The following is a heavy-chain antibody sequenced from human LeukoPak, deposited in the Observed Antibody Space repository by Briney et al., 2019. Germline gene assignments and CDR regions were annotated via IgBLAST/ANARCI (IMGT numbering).Heavy chain of an antibody. D-gene: IGHD2-15*01. V-gene: IGHV1-2*02. CDR2: INPNSGGT. Sequence: GASVKVSCKASGYTFTGYYMHWVRQAPGQGLEWRGWINPNSGGTNYAQKFQGRVTMTRDTSISTAYMELSRLRSDDTAVYYCARAGKCSGGSCYPGEDAFDIWGQGTMVTVSS. CDR3: ARAGKCSGGSCYPGEDAFDI. J-gene: IGHJ3*02. CDR1: GYTFTGYY.